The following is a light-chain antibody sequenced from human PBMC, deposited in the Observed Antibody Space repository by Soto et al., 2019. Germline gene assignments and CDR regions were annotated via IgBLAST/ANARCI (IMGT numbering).Light chain of an antibody. V-gene: IGLV2-18*02. CDR2: QVS. CDR3: SSYTSSSTWV. Sequence: QSALTQPPSVSGSPGQSVTISCTGTSSDVGSYNRVSWYQQPPGTAPKLMIYQVSNRPSGVPDRFSGSKSGNTASLTISRLQAEDEADYYCSSYTSSSTWVFGGGTKLTVL. CDR1: SSDVGSYNR. J-gene: IGLJ3*02.